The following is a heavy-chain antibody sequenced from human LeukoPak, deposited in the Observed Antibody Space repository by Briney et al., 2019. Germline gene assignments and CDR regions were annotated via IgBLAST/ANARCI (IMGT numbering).Heavy chain of an antibody. CDR1: GYTFTGYY. D-gene: IGHD3-10*01. CDR2: INPNSGGT. Sequence: GASVKVSCKASGYTFTGYYMHWVRQAPGQGLEWMGWINPNSGGTNYAQKFQGRVTMTRDTSISTAYMELSRLRSDDTAVYYCARVSDYYGSGSYHPYSDYWGQGTLVTVSS. CDR3: ARVSDYYGSGSYHPYSDY. V-gene: IGHV1-2*02. J-gene: IGHJ4*02.